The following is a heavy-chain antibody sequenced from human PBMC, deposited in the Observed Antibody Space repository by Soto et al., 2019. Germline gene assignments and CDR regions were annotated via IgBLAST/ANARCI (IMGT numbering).Heavy chain of an antibody. D-gene: IGHD6-6*01. V-gene: IGHV3-33*01. CDR1: GFTFSSYG. CDR3: ARKGQLAQGGWFDP. J-gene: IGHJ5*02. CDR2: IWHDGSNK. Sequence: QVQLVESGGGVVQPGRSLRLSCAASGFTFSSYGMHWVRQAPGKGLEWVAVIWHDGSNKYYADSVKGRFTISRDNSKNTLYLQMNSLRAEDTAVYYCARKGQLAQGGWFDPWGQGTLVTVSS.